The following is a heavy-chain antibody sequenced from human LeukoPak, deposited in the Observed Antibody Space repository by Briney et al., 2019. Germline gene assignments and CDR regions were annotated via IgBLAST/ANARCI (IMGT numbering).Heavy chain of an antibody. CDR1: GGSISSYY. V-gene: IGHV4-4*07. D-gene: IGHD1-1*01. CDR2: IYTSGPT. J-gene: IGHJ4*02. Sequence: PSETLSLTCTVSGGSISSYYWSWIRQPAGKGLEWIGRIYTSGPTNYNPSLKSRVTMSVDTSKNQFSLKLRSVTAADTAVYYCARDRGTWNDDGFDYWGQGTLVTVSS. CDR3: ARDRGTWNDDGFDY.